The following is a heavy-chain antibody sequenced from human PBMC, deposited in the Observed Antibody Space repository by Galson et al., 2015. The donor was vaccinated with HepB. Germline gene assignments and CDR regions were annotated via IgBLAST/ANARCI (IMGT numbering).Heavy chain of an antibody. V-gene: IGHV3-23*01. CDR3: AKSASGAYCGGDCYSVGY. J-gene: IGHJ4*02. CDR2: ISGSGGST. Sequence: SLRLSCAASGFTFSSYAMSWVRQAPGKGLEWVSAISGSGGSTYYADSVKGRFTISRDNSKNTLYLQMNSLRAEDTAVYYCAKSASGAYCGGDCYSVGYWGQGTLVTVSS. D-gene: IGHD2-21*02. CDR1: GFTFSSYA.